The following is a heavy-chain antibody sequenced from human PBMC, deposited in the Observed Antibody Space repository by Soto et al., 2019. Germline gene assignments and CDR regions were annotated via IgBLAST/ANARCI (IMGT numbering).Heavy chain of an antibody. CDR1: GYTFTSYD. D-gene: IGHD4-17*01. J-gene: IGHJ4*02. Sequence: QVQLVQSGAVVKKPGASVKVSCKASGYTFTSYDINWVRQATGQGPEWMGWMNPNSGDTHYAQTFQGRVTMTRNTSISTAYMELSSLRSEDTAMYYCARWYGRNSGDYWGQGTLVTVSS. CDR2: MNPNSGDT. V-gene: IGHV1-8*01. CDR3: ARWYGRNSGDY.